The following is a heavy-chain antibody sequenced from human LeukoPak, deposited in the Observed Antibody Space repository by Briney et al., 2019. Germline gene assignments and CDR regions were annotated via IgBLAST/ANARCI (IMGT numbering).Heavy chain of an antibody. CDR2: IYYSGST. J-gene: IGHJ6*02. V-gene: IGHV4-31*03. Sequence: SQTLSLTCTVFGGSISSGGYYWSWIRQHPGKGLEWIGYIYYSGSTYYNPSLKSRVTISVDTSKNQFSLKLSSVTAADTAVYYCARDQCSSTSCYTEGYGMDVWGQGTTVTVSS. CDR1: GGSISSGGYY. D-gene: IGHD2-2*02. CDR3: ARDQCSSTSCYTEGYGMDV.